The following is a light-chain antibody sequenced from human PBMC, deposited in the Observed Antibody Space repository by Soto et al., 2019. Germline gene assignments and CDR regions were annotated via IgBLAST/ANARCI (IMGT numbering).Light chain of an antibody. V-gene: IGKV3-20*01. CDR1: QSVSRIF. CDR3: QQYGSSGT. CDR2: GAS. Sequence: EIVLTQSTGTLSLSQGERATLSLRASQSVSRIFLAWYRQKPGQAPRLLIYGASSRATGIPDRLSGSGSGTDFTLTISRMAPEDFAVYYCQQYGSSGTFGQGTKVDIK. J-gene: IGKJ1*01.